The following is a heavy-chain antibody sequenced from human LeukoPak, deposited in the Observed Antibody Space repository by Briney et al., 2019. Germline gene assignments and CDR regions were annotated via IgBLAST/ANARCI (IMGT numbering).Heavy chain of an antibody. V-gene: IGHV3-23*01. J-gene: IGHJ6*03. CDR3: AKGLTTAAGPYMGYHYYMDV. D-gene: IGHD1-1*01. Sequence: PGGSLRLSCAASGFTFSKDAMSWGRQAPGKGLEWVWTVNDRGTGRYYADSVKGRFTISRDNSKNTLSLQMMSLRAEDTALYYCAKGLTTAAGPYMGYHYYMDVWAKGPTVTVSS. CDR2: VNDRGTGR. CDR1: GFTFSKDA.